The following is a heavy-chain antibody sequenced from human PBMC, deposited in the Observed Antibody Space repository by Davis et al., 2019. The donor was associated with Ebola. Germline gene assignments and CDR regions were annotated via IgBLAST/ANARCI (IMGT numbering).Heavy chain of an antibody. CDR2: ISSSSSYI. CDR1: GFTFSSYS. CDR3: AKGLDTAMVTEDY. D-gene: IGHD5-18*01. Sequence: LSLTCAASGFTFSSYSMNWVRQAPGKGLEWVSSISSSSSYIYYADSVKGRFTISRDNAKNSLYLQMNSLRAEDTAVYYCAKGLDTAMVTEDYWGQGTLVTVSS. V-gene: IGHV3-21*04. J-gene: IGHJ4*02.